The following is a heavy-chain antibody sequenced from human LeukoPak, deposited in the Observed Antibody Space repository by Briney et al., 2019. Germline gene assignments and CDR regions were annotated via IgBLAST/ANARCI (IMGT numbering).Heavy chain of an antibody. Sequence: PGGSLRLSCAASGFTFSNYWMHWVRQVPGKGLVWVSRINGDGSSTSYADSVKGRFTISRDNAKNTLYLQMNSLRAEDTAVYYCAKGNSGSYRFDAFDIWGQGTMVTVSS. CDR3: AKGNSGSYRFDAFDI. CDR2: INGDGSST. J-gene: IGHJ3*02. V-gene: IGHV3-74*01. D-gene: IGHD1-26*01. CDR1: GFTFSNYW.